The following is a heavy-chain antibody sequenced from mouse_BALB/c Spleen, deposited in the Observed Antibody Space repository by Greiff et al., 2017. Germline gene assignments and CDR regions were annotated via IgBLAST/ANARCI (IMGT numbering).Heavy chain of an antibody. CDR2: INSNGGST. V-gene: IGHV5-6-2*01. D-gene: IGHD2-14*01. CDR1: GFTFSSYY. J-gene: IGHJ4*01. CDR3: ARGGYDGPYAMDY. Sequence: EVQLVESGGGLVKPGGSLKLSCAASGFTFSSYYMSWVRQTPEKRLELVAAINSNGGSTYYPDTVKGRFTISRDNAKNTLYLQMSSLKSEDTALYYCARGGYDGPYAMDYWGQGTSVTVSS.